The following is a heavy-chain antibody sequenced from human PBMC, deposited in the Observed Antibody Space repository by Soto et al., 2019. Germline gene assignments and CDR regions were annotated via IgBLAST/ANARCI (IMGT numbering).Heavy chain of an antibody. CDR2: IDTSGSTT. J-gene: IGHJ3*02. CDR1: GFTFSSYS. Sequence: EVQLVESGGGLVQPGGSLRLSCAASGFTFSSYSRSWVRQGPGKGLEWVSYIDTSGSTTYYADSVKGRFAISRDNAKNSLYLQVNSLRDEDTAVYYCARDRLTGYRREAFDIWGQGTMVTVSS. V-gene: IGHV3-48*02. CDR3: ARDRLTGYRREAFDI. D-gene: IGHD7-27*01.